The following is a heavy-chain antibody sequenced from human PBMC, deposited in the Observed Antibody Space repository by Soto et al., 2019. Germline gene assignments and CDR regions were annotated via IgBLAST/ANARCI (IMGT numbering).Heavy chain of an antibody. Sequence: GASVKVSCKASGGTFSSYAISWVRQAPGQGFEWMGGIIPIFGTANYAQKFQGRVTITADESTSTAYMELSSLRSEDTAVYYCARGWAAGTQTSICGMCYWGQGTLVTVSS. V-gene: IGHV1-69*13. CDR3: ARGWAAGTQTSICGMCY. J-gene: IGHJ4*02. CDR1: GGTFSSYA. D-gene: IGHD6-13*01. CDR2: IIPIFGTA.